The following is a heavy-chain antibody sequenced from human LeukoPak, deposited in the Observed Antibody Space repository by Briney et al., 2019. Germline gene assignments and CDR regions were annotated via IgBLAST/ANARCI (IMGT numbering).Heavy chain of an antibody. CDR2: IYYSGST. Sequence: SETLSLTCTVSGGSISSYYWSWLRQPPGKGLEWISNIYYSGSTNYNPSLKSRVTISVEPSKNQFSLKLSSVTAADTAVYYCARHQVDYGDYVNAFDIWGQGTMVTVSS. CDR1: GGSISSYY. CDR3: ARHQVDYGDYVNAFDI. V-gene: IGHV4-59*08. J-gene: IGHJ3*02. D-gene: IGHD4-17*01.